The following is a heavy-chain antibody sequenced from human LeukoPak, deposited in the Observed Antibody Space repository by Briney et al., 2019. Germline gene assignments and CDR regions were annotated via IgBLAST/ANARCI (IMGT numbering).Heavy chain of an antibody. V-gene: IGHV1-69*13. CDR1: GGTFSSYA. D-gene: IGHD3-3*01. Sequence: SVKVSCKASGGTFSSYAISWVRQAPGQGLEWMGGIIPIFGTANYAQKFQGRVTITADESTSTAYMELSSLRSEDTAVYYCARGPIYYYYMDVWGKGTTVTVSS. CDR2: IIPIFGTA. J-gene: IGHJ6*03. CDR3: ARGPIYYYYMDV.